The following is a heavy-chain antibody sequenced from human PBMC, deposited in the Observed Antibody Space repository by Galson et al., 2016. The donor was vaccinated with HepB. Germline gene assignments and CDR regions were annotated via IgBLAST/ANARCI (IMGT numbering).Heavy chain of an antibody. CDR2: INSDGTIS. Sequence: SLRLSCAASGFAFSSHWMHWVRQDLGKGLVWVSRINSDGTISNYADSVKGRFTISRDNAKNTLYLQMNSLRAEDTAMYYCSRDTSAWTPEYFHYWGQGTLVIVSS. CDR1: GFAFSSHW. J-gene: IGHJ1*01. V-gene: IGHV3-74*01. D-gene: IGHD6-19*01. CDR3: SRDTSAWTPEYFHY.